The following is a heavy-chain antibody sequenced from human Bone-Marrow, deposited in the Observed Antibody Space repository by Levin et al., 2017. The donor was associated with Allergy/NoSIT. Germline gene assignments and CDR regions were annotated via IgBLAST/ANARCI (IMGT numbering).Heavy chain of an antibody. J-gene: IGHJ5*02. D-gene: IGHD6-13*01. CDR3: AKDNSAAPRGAAAGTRDWFDP. CDR2: ISYDGSNK. Sequence: GGSLRLSCAASGFTFSSYGMHWVRQAPGKGLEWVAVISYDGSNKYYADSVKGRFTISRDNSKNTLYLQMNSLRAEDTAVYYCAKDNSAAPRGAAAGTRDWFDPWGQGTLVTVSS. V-gene: IGHV3-30*18. CDR1: GFTFSSYG.